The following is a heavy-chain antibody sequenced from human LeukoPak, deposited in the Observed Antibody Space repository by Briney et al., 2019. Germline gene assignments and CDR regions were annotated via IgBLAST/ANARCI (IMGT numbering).Heavy chain of an antibody. CDR2: ISSSSSYI. J-gene: IGHJ5*02. Sequence: GGSPRLSCAASGFTFSSYSMNWVRQAPGKGLEWVSSISSSSSYIYYADSVKGRFTISRDNAKNSLYLQMNSLRAEDTAAYYCARDRVVVPAAGPNWFDPWGQGTLVTVSS. D-gene: IGHD2-2*01. CDR1: GFTFSSYS. CDR3: ARDRVVVPAAGPNWFDP. V-gene: IGHV3-21*01.